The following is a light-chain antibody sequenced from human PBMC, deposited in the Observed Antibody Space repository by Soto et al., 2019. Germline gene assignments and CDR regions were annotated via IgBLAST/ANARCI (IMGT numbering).Light chain of an antibody. CDR3: RQYNRWPPWT. CDR1: QSISTC. J-gene: IGKJ1*01. V-gene: IGKV3-15*01. CDR2: CGS. Sequence: LVVTRSPATVSVGPVGRARRGCMASQSISTCLAWYQQKTAEAPTLLIYCGSTSATGIPARFSSSSSWTEFTLTISSLQSEEDSADYYRQYNRWPPWTFGQGTKVDIK.